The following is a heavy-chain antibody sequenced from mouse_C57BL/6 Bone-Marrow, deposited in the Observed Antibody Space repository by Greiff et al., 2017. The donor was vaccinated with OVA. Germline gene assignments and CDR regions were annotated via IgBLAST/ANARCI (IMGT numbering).Heavy chain of an antibody. CDR1: GYTFTSYW. Sequence: QVQLQQSGAELVKPGASVKLSCKASGYTFTSYWMHWVKQRPGQGLEWIGMIHPNSGSTNYNEKFKSKATLTVDKSSSTAYMQLSSLTSEDSAVYYCASRSSSYYFDYWGQGTTLTVSS. D-gene: IGHD1-1*01. CDR2: IHPNSGST. V-gene: IGHV1-64*01. J-gene: IGHJ2*01. CDR3: ASRSSSYYFDY.